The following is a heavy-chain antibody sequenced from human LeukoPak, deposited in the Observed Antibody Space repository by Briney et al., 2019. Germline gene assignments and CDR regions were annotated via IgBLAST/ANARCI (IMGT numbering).Heavy chain of an antibody. V-gene: IGHV3-9*03. J-gene: IGHJ4*02. D-gene: IGHD1-26*01. CDR3: AKDSGYIPGDEWELLN. CDR1: GFTFDDYA. Sequence: GGSLRLSCAAPGFTFDDYAMHWVRHAPGKGLEWVSGISWNSGSIGYADSVKGRFTISRDNAKNSLYLQMNSLRAEDMALYHCAKDSGYIPGDEWELLNWGQGTLVTVSS. CDR2: ISWNSGSI.